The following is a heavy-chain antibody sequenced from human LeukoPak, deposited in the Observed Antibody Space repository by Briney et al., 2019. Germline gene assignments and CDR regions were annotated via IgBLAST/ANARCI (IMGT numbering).Heavy chain of an antibody. CDR3: ARDGTVTAGPFDP. D-gene: IGHD4-17*01. CDR1: GFTFSYFG. V-gene: IGHV3-30*03. J-gene: IGHJ5*02. CDR2: ISYDGSNK. Sequence: PGGSLRLACAAAGFTFSYFGMHWVRQAPGKGLEWVAVISYDGSNKYYAESVKGRFTISRDNSKNTLYLQMSSLRAEDPAVYYCARDGTVTAGPFDPWGGGTLVTVSS.